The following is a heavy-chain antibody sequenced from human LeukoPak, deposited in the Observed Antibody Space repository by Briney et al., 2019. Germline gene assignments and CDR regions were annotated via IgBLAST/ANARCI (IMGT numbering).Heavy chain of an antibody. Sequence: GGSLRLSCAASGFTFSDYYMSWIRQAPGKGLEWVSYISSSGSTIYYADTVKGRFTIPRDNAKNSLYLQMNSLRAEDTAVYYCARVPVLLWFGELLLWGQGTLVTVSS. CDR1: GFTFSDYY. CDR3: ARVPVLLWFGELLL. CDR2: ISSSGSTI. J-gene: IGHJ4*02. D-gene: IGHD3-10*01. V-gene: IGHV3-11*04.